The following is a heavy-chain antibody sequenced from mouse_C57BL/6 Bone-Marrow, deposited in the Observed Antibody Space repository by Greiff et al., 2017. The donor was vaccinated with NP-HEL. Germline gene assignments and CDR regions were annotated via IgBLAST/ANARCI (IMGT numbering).Heavy chain of an antibody. CDR1: GYTFTSYW. V-gene: IGHV1-5*01. Sequence: QSGTVLARPGASVKMSCKTSGYTFTSYWMHWVKQRPGQGLEWIGAIYPGNSDTSYNQKFKGKAKLTAVTSASTAYMELSSLTNEDSAVYYCTRRKVVATHWYFDVWGTGTTVTVSS. J-gene: IGHJ1*03. D-gene: IGHD1-1*01. CDR3: TRRKVVATHWYFDV. CDR2: IYPGNSDT.